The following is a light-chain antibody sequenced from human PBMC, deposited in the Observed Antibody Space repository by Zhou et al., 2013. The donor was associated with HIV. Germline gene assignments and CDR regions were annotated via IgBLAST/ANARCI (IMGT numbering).Light chain of an antibody. V-gene: IGKV3-20*01. CDR1: QRITNNF. J-gene: IGKJ4*01. CDR3: QQYASSPST. Sequence: EIVLTQSPGTLSLSPGERATLSCRASQRITNNFLAWYQQKPGQAPRLLISSSSFRAPDFPDRFSGSGSGTDFTLTISRLEPEDFAVYYCQQYASSPSTFGGGTKVEIK. CDR2: SSS.